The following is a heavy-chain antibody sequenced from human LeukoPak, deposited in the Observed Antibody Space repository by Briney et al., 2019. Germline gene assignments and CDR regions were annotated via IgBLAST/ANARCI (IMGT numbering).Heavy chain of an antibody. Sequence: GGSLRLSCAASGFTFNSYGIHGVRQAPGKGLEWLAVISYDGSNKYYADSVKRRFTISRDNPKNTLYLEMNSLRAEDTAVYYCAKRGGSYFDYWGQGTLVTVSS. J-gene: IGHJ4*02. CDR3: AKRGGSYFDY. CDR2: ISYDGSNK. V-gene: IGHV3-30*18. CDR1: GFTFNSYG. D-gene: IGHD1-26*01.